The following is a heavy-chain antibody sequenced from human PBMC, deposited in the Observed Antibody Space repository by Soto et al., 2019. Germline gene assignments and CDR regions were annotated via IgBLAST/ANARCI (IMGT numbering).Heavy chain of an antibody. Sequence: PGGSLRLSCAASGFTFSNAWMSWVRQAPGKGLEWVGRIKSKTDGGTTDYAAPVKGRFTISRDDSKNTLYLQMNSLKTEDTAVYYCTTGVRDSSGYTRLYYYYDMDVWGQGTTVTVSS. D-gene: IGHD3-22*01. CDR2: IKSKTDGGTT. V-gene: IGHV3-15*01. CDR1: GFTFSNAW. CDR3: TTGVRDSSGYTRLYYYYDMDV. J-gene: IGHJ6*02.